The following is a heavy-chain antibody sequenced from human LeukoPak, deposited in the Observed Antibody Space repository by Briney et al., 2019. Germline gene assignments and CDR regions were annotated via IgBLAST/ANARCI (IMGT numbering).Heavy chain of an antibody. J-gene: IGHJ4*02. D-gene: IGHD2-2*01. CDR1: GFTFSSYS. V-gene: IGHV3-48*01. CDR3: ARQTDIVVVPANEDFDY. CDR2: ISSSSSTI. Sequence: GGSLRLSCAASGFTFSSYSMNWVRQAPGKGLEWVSYISSSSSTIYYADSVKGRFTISRDNAKNSLYLKMTSLRAEDTAVYYCARQTDIVVVPANEDFDYWGQGTLVTVSS.